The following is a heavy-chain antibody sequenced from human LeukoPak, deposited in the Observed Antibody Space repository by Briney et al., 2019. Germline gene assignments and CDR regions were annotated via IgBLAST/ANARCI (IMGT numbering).Heavy chain of an antibody. J-gene: IGHJ6*03. Sequence: ASVKVSCKASGYTFTGYYMHWVRQAPGQGLEWMGWINPNSGGTNYAQKFQGRVTMTRDTSISTAYMELSRLRSDDTAVYYCARDRRRVVPAAIHLGYYMDVWGKGTTVTVSS. D-gene: IGHD2-2*02. CDR1: GYTFTGYY. V-gene: IGHV1-2*02. CDR2: INPNSGGT. CDR3: ARDRRRVVPAAIHLGYYMDV.